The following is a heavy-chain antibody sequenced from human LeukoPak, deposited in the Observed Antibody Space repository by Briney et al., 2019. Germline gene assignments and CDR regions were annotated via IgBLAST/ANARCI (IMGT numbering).Heavy chain of an antibody. Sequence: ASVKVSCKASGYTFTDYYMHWLRQAPGQGLEWMGWINPNSGDTNYAQKFQGRVTMTRDTSISTVYMELSRLRSDDTAVYYCARDGGLDYWGQGTLVTVSS. CDR1: GYTFTDYY. CDR3: ARDGGLDY. V-gene: IGHV1-2*02. J-gene: IGHJ4*02. CDR2: INPNSGDT.